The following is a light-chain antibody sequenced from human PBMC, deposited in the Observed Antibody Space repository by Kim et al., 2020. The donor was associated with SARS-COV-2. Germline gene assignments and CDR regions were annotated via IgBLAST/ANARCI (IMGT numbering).Light chain of an antibody. V-gene: IGKV1D-16*02. CDR2: AAS. Sequence: GSGGDRGTITCRARQGISSWLAWYQQKPAKAPKSLIYAASSLQSGVPSRFSGSGSGTDFTLTISSLQPEDFATYYCQQYNSYPQTFGQGTKVDIK. CDR1: QGISSW. J-gene: IGKJ1*01. CDR3: QQYNSYPQT.